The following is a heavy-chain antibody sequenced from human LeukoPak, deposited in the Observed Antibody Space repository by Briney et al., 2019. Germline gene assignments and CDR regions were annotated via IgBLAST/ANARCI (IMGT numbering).Heavy chain of an antibody. J-gene: IGHJ6*03. Sequence: GGSLRLSCAASGFTFSSYGMHWVRQAPGKGLEWVAVIWYDGTNKYYADSVKGRFTISRDNSKSTLYLQMNSLRAEDTAVYYCAKGNGHYYYYMDVWGEGTTVTVSS. CDR2: IWYDGTNK. V-gene: IGHV3-33*06. CDR3: AKGNGHYYYYMDV. D-gene: IGHD3-16*01. CDR1: GFTFSSYG.